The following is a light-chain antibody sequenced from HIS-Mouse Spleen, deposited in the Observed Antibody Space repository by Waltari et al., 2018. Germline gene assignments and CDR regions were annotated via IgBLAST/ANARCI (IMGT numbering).Light chain of an antibody. V-gene: IGLV2-11*01. CDR1: SSDVGGYNY. CDR2: DVS. Sequence: QSALTQPRSVSGSPGQSVTISCTGTSSDVGGYNYVSWYQQHPGKAPKLMIDDVSKRPSGVPDRCSGSKSGNPASLTISGRQAVDEADYYCCSYAGSYTWVFGGGTKLTVL. J-gene: IGLJ3*02. CDR3: CSYAGSYTWV.